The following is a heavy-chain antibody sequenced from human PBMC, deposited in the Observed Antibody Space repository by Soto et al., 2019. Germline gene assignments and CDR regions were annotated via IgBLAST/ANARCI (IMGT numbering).Heavy chain of an antibody. Sequence: QVQLQQWGAGLLKPSETLSLTCAVYGGSFSGYYWSWIRQPPGKGLEWIGESNHSGSTNYNPSLKSRVTISVDTSKNQFSLKLSSVTAADTAVYYCARADSVAGTEDWGQGTLVTVSS. CDR3: ARADSVAGTED. V-gene: IGHV4-34*01. J-gene: IGHJ4*02. D-gene: IGHD6-19*01. CDR1: GGSFSGYY. CDR2: SNHSGST.